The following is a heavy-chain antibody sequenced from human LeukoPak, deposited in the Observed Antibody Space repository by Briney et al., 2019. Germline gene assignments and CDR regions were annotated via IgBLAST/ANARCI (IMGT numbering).Heavy chain of an antibody. D-gene: IGHD3-22*01. V-gene: IGHV3-23*01. Sequence: GGSLRLSCAASGFTFSSYAMSWVRQAPGKGLEWVSAISGSGGSTYYADSVKGRFTISRDNSKNTLYLQMNSLRAEDTAVYYCAKEVVVVITTPTEAGFVYWGQGTLVTVSS. J-gene: IGHJ4*02. CDR3: AKEVVVVITTPTEAGFVY. CDR1: GFTFSSYA. CDR2: ISGSGGST.